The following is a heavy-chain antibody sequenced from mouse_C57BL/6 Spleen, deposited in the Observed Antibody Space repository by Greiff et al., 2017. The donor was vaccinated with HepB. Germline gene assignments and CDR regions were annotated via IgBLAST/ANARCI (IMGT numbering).Heavy chain of an antibody. V-gene: IGHV1-82*01. CDR3: AREGGIYYGNLYAMDY. CDR2: IYPGDGDT. Sequence: QVHVKQSGPELVKPGASVKISCKASGYAFSSSWMNWVKQRPGKGLEWIGRIYPGDGDTNYNGKFKGKATLTADKSSSTAYMQLSSLTSEDSAVYFCAREGGIYYGNLYAMDYWGQRTSVTVSS. CDR1: GYAFSSSW. J-gene: IGHJ4*01. D-gene: IGHD2-1*01.